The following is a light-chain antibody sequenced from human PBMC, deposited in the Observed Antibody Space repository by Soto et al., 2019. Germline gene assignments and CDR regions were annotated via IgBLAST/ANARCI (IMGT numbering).Light chain of an antibody. CDR2: GAS. CDR3: QQYGDSPDTDRWT. Sequence: EIVLTQSPGTLSLSPGERASLSCRASQSVRSSSLAWYQQKPGQPPRLLIYGASSRATGIPDRFSGSGSGTDFTLTISRLEPKDFAFYFCQQYGDSPDTDRWTFGPCTKVNIK. CDR1: QSVRSSS. V-gene: IGKV3-20*01. J-gene: IGKJ1*01.